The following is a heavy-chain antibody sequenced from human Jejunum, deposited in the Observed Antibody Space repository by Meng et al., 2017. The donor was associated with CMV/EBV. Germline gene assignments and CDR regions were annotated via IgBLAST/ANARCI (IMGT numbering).Heavy chain of an antibody. CDR1: GGSVSSGRHY. CDR2: ISYSGST. CDR3: ANYGDYAGRFDY. D-gene: IGHD4-17*01. J-gene: IGHJ4*02. V-gene: IGHV4-61*01. Sequence: SGGSVSSGRHYWNWIPQPPGKGLEWIGYISYSGSTTYNPSLKSRVTISVDTSKNQFSLKLTSVTAADTAIYYCANYGDYAGRFDYWGQGTLVTVSS.